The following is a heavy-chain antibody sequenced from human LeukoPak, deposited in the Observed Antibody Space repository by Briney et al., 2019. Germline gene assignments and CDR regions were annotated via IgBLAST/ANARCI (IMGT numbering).Heavy chain of an antibody. CDR2: ISAYNGNP. V-gene: IGHV1-18*01. CDR1: GYTFTNFG. Sequence: GASVKVSCKASGYTFTNFGISWVRQAPGQGLEWMGWISAYNGNPTYAQKLQGRVTVTTDTSMTTAYMELRSLTSDDTAVYFCARAGQGYYYDTSAYYYDYWGQGTLVTVSS. J-gene: IGHJ4*02. CDR3: ARAGQGYYYDTSAYYYDY. D-gene: IGHD3-22*01.